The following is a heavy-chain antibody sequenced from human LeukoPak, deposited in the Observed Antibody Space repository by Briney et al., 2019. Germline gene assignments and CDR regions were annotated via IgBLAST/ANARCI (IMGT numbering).Heavy chain of an antibody. V-gene: IGHV3-21*01. D-gene: IGHD3-22*01. Sequence: PGGSLRLSCAASGFTFSSYSMNWVRQAPGKGLEWASSISSSSSYIYYADSVKGRFNISRDKAKNSLYLQMNSLRAEDTAVYYCARFNLYYDSSGYYRVFDYWGQGTLVTVSS. CDR1: GFTFSSYS. J-gene: IGHJ4*02. CDR2: ISSSSSYI. CDR3: ARFNLYYDSSGYYRVFDY.